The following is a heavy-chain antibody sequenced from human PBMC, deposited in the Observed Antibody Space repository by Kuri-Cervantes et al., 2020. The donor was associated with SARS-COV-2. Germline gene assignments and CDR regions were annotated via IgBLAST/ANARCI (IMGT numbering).Heavy chain of an antibody. J-gene: IGHJ4*02. D-gene: IGHD7-27*01. CDR3: AKDSRNWGVLDY. CDR1: GFTFSNYD. V-gene: IGHV3-30*18. CDR2: ISYDGSNK. Sequence: GESLKISCAASGFTFSNYDIHWVRQAPGKGLEWVAVISYDGSNKYYADSVKGRFTISRDNSKNTLYLQMNSPRAEDTSVYYCAKDSRNWGVLDYWGQGTLVTVSS.